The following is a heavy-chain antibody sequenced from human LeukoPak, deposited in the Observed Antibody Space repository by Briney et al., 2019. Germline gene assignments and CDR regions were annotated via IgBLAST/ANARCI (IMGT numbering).Heavy chain of an antibody. J-gene: IGHJ4*02. D-gene: IGHD2-2*01. V-gene: IGHV3-23*01. Sequence: GGSLRLSCAASGFTFGSYAMSWVRQAPGKGLEWVSAISVDGSGAWYAGSVRGRSTISRDNSKSTVCLQMNSLTADDTAVYFCARDRNFPRDQFDYWGQGTLVTVSS. CDR1: GFTFGSYA. CDR3: ARDRNFPRDQFDY. CDR2: ISVDGSGA.